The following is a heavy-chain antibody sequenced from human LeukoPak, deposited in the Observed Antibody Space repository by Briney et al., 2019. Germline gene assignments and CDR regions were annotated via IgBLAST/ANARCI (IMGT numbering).Heavy chain of an antibody. V-gene: IGHV3-7*01. D-gene: IGHD6-19*01. CDR2: IKRDGSDN. J-gene: IGHJ4*02. Sequence: GGSLRLSCAASGFTFSNYWMSWVRQAPGKGLEWVANIKRDGSDNYYVGSVEGRFTISRDNAKNSLYLQMSSLRAEDTAIYYCARALYNRGRYPDYFDSWGQGTLVTVSA. CDR1: GFTFSNYW. CDR3: ARALYNRGRYPDYFDS.